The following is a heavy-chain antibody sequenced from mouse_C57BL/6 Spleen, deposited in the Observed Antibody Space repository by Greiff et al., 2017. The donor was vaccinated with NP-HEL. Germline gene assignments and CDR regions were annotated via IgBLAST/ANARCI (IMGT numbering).Heavy chain of an antibody. J-gene: IGHJ4*01. CDR2: INPSTGGT. V-gene: IGHV1-42*01. CDR1: GYSFTGYY. CDR3: ARSVGTGAMDY. D-gene: IGHD3-1*01. Sequence: VQLQQSGPELVKPGASVKISCKASGYSFTGYYMNWVKQSPEKSLEWIGEINPSTGGTTYNQKFKAKATLTVDKSSSTAYMQLKSLTSEDSAVYYCARSVGTGAMDYWGQGTSVTVSS.